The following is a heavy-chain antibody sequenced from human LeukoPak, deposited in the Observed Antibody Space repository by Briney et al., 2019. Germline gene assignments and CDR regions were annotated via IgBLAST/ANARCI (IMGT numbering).Heavy chain of an antibody. D-gene: IGHD2-2*01. Sequence: GASVTVSCKASRDTFNHYGISWVRQAPGQGLEWMGWITAYNGNTNYAQRLQGRVTMTTDTSTSTAYMELRSLRSDDAAVYYCARAIVVVPGAIMSFDYWGQGTLVTVSS. CDR1: RDTFNHYG. CDR3: ARAIVVVPGAIMSFDY. V-gene: IGHV1-18*01. CDR2: ITAYNGNT. J-gene: IGHJ4*02.